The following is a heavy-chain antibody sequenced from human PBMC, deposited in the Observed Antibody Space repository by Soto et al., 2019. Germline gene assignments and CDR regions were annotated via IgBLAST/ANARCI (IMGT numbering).Heavy chain of an antibody. J-gene: IGHJ3*02. CDR3: AKDRDDIGMVDAFEI. D-gene: IGHD3-9*01. V-gene: IGHV3-23*01. CDR1: GFTLSSYA. CDR2: ISGSGVTT. Sequence: EMQLLESGGDLVQPRGSLRLSCAASGFTLSSYAMTWVRQAPGKGLEYISAISGSGVTTYYADSMKGRFTISRDNSKNTLYLQMNSLRAEDTAVYYCAKDRDDIGMVDAFEIWGQGTMVTVSS.